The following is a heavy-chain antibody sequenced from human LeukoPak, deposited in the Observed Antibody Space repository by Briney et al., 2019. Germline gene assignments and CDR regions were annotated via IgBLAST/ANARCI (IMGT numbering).Heavy chain of an antibody. CDR1: GFTFSSYA. J-gene: IGHJ4*02. D-gene: IGHD3-9*01. CDR2: ISGSGGST. CDR3: ARDPPPRGILTGTGGY. V-gene: IGHV3-23*01. Sequence: GGSLRLSCAASGFTFSSYAMSWVRQAPGKGLEWVSAISGSGGSTYYADSVKGRFTISRDNSKNTLYLQMNSLRAEDTAVYYCARDPPPRGILTGTGGYWGQGTLVTVSS.